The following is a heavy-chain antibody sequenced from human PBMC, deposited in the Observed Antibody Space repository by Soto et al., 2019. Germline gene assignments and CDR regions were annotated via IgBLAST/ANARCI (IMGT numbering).Heavy chain of an antibody. CDR2: ISGSGGST. CDR1: GFTFSSYA. J-gene: IGHJ4*02. CDR3: ASIAAAGTVRYYFEY. D-gene: IGHD6-13*01. Sequence: EVQLLESGGGLVQPGGSLRLSCAASGFTFSSYAMSWVRQAPGKGLEWVSAISGSGGSTYYADSVKGRFTISRDNSKNTLYLQMNSLRAEDKAVYYYASIAAAGTVRYYFEYWGQGTLDTVSS. V-gene: IGHV3-23*01.